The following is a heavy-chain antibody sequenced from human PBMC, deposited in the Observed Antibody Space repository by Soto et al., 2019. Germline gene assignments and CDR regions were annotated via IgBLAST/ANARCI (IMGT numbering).Heavy chain of an antibody. J-gene: IGHJ6*02. CDR3: ARDPSAADAGYGMDV. D-gene: IGHD6-13*01. V-gene: IGHV3-7*04. Sequence: EVQLVESGGGLVQPGGSLRVSCAASGFTFSTYWMNWVRQAPGKGLEWVANIKQDGSEKYYVDSVKGRFTISRDNAKSSLYLQMDSLRAEDTAVYYCARDPSAADAGYGMDVWGLGTTVTVSS. CDR2: IKQDGSEK. CDR1: GFTFSTYW.